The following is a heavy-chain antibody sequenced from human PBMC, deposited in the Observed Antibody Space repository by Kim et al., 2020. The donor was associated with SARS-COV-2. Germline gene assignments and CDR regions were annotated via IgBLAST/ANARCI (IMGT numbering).Heavy chain of an antibody. J-gene: IGHJ4*02. CDR3: ARARRYYDSSGYHFGFDY. V-gene: IGHV1-3*01. D-gene: IGHD3-22*01. Sequence: GRVTITRDASASTAYMELSSLRSEDTAVYYCARARRYYDSSGYHFGFDYWGQGTLVTVSS.